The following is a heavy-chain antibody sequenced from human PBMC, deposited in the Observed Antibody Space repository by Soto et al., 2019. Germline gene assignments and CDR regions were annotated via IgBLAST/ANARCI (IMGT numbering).Heavy chain of an antibody. CDR2: ISYDESNK. D-gene: IGHD3-22*01. CDR1: GFTFSGYG. V-gene: IGHV3-30*18. J-gene: IGHJ4*02. Sequence: GGSLRLSCAASGFTFSGYGMHWVRQAPGKELEWVAVISYDESNKYYADSVKGRFTISRDNSKNTLYLQMNSLRAEDMAVYYCAKDPGDSSGYYSDYWGRGTLVTVSS. CDR3: AKDPGDSSGYYSDY.